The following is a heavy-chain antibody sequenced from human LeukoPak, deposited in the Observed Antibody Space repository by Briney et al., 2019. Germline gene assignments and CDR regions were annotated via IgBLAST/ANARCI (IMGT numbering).Heavy chain of an antibody. CDR2: IYYRSKWYS. J-gene: IGHJ4*02. V-gene: IGHV6-1*01. D-gene: IGHD3-9*01. CDR1: GDSVSGNRAT. CDR3: GRAEHDWGSDY. Sequence: SQTLTLTCAISGDSVSGNRATWNWLRQSPSRGLEWLGRIYYRSKWYSDYAVSVKGRITINPDTSKNQFSLLLNSVTPEDTAVYFCGRAEHDWGSDYWGQGTLVTVSS.